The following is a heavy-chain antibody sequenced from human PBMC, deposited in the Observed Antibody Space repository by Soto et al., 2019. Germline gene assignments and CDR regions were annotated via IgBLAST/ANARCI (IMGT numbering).Heavy chain of an antibody. D-gene: IGHD4-17*01. CDR2: ISASGTST. CDR1: GFTFSTYA. V-gene: IGHV3-23*01. CDR3: AQLPTVTAYPQFCY. Sequence: EVQLLESGGGLVQPGGSLRLSCAASGFTFSTYAMSWVRQAPGKGLECVSSISASGTSTYYADSVKGRFTISRDNSKNTLSLQMNSLRAGDTAVYYCAQLPTVTAYPQFCYWGQGTLGTVSS. J-gene: IGHJ4*02.